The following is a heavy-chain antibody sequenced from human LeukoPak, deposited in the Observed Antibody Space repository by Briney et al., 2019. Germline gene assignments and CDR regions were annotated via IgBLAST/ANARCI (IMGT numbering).Heavy chain of an antibody. D-gene: IGHD3-22*01. CDR1: GGSISSSSYY. J-gene: IGHJ4*02. Sequence: SETLSLTCTVSGGSISSSSYYWGWIRQPPGKWLEWIGSIYYSGSTYYNPSLKSRVTISVDTSKNQFSLKLSSVTAADTAVYYCARARGTMIVVVIHDYWGQGTLVTVSS. CDR3: ARARGTMIVVVIHDY. CDR2: IYYSGST. V-gene: IGHV4-39*07.